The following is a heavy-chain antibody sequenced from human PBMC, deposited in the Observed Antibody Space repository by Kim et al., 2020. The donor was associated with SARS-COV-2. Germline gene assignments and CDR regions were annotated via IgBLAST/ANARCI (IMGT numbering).Heavy chain of an antibody. J-gene: IGHJ4*02. CDR3: ARERGWIIAAADTFSFDF. Sequence: GGSLRLSCAASGFTFSNYWMSWVRQAPGKGLEWVANIKQGGSEKYYVDSVKGRFTISRDNAKNSLYLQMNSLRAEDTAVYYCARERGWIIAAADTFSFDFWGQGTLVTVSS. CDR1: GFTFSNYW. D-gene: IGHD6-13*01. CDR2: IKQGGSEK. V-gene: IGHV3-7*01.